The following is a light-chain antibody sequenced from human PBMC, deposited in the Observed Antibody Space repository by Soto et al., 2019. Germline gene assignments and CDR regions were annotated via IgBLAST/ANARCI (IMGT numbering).Light chain of an antibody. Sequence: QSVLTQPPSVSGAPGQRVIISCSGSSSNIGAGYDVHWYQQFPGTTPRLLIYNNNRRPSGVPDRFSGSKSGTSASLAITGLQAEDEADYYCQSYDSSLSAHVVFGGGTKLTVL. CDR1: SSNIGAGYD. J-gene: IGLJ2*01. V-gene: IGLV1-40*01. CDR3: QSYDSSLSAHVV. CDR2: NNN.